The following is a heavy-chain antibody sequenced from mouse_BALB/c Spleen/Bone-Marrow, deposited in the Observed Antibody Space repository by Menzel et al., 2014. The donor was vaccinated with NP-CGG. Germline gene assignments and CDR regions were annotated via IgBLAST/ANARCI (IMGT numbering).Heavy chain of an antibody. V-gene: IGHV1S41*01. J-gene: IGHJ4*01. Sequence: DLVKPGASVKLSCKASGYTFTSYWINWIKPRPGQGLEWIGRIAPGSGSTYYNEMFKGKATLTVDTSSSTAYVQLSSLSSEDSAVYFCARFPIYYGNYGAMDYWGQGTSVTVPS. CDR3: ARFPIYYGNYGAMDY. CDR1: GYTFTSYW. D-gene: IGHD2-1*01. CDR2: IAPGSGST.